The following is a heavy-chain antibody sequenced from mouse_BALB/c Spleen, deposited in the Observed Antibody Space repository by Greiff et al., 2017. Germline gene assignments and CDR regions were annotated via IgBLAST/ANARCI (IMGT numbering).Heavy chain of an antibody. Sequence: EVQVVESGGDLVKPGGSLKLSCAASGFTFSSYGMSWVRQTPDKRLEWVATISSGGSYTYYPDSVKGRFTISRDNAKNTLYLQMSSLKSEDTAMYYCASYDYDVDYWGQGTTLTVSS. CDR3: ASYDYDVDY. CDR2: ISSGGSYT. CDR1: GFTFSSYG. V-gene: IGHV5-6*01. D-gene: IGHD2-4*01. J-gene: IGHJ2*01.